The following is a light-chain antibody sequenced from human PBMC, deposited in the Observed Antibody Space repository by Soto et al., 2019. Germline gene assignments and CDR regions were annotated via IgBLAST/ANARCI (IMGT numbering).Light chain of an antibody. CDR2: DVS. Sequence: QAVVTQPDSVSGSPGQSITISCTGTSSDVGGYNYVSWYQQHQGKAPKLMIYDVSNRPSVVCNRFSVSKSGNTASLTISGLQAEDEADYYCSSYTSSRDVVFGGGTKVTVL. J-gene: IGLJ2*01. CDR1: SSDVGGYNY. CDR3: SSYTSSRDVV. V-gene: IGLV2-14*01.